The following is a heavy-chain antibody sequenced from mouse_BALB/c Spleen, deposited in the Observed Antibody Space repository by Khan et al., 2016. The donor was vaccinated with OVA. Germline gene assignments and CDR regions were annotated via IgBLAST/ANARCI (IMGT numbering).Heavy chain of an antibody. Sequence: VQLKQSGPELVKPGASVKISCKASGYSFTGYFMNWVMQSHGKSLEWIGRIIPHIGETFYNQKFKGKATLTVDESSSTAHMELRSLASEDSAVYYCARKNGSDFDYWGQGTTLTVSS. CDR3: ARKNGSDFDY. V-gene: IGHV1-20*02. CDR1: GYSFTGYF. CDR2: IIPHIGET. J-gene: IGHJ2*01. D-gene: IGHD1-1*01.